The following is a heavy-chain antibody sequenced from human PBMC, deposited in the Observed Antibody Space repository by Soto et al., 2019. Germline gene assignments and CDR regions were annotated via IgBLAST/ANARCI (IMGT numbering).Heavy chain of an antibody. Sequence: GGSLRLSCAASGFPFSSYGMHWVRQAPGKGLEWVAVISYDGSNKYYADSVKGRFTISRDNSKNTLYMQMNSLRAEDTAVYYCAKDIAPYSSSWYFDYWGQGTLVTDSS. D-gene: IGHD6-13*01. CDR2: ISYDGSNK. CDR3: AKDIAPYSSSWYFDY. V-gene: IGHV3-30*18. J-gene: IGHJ4*02. CDR1: GFPFSSYG.